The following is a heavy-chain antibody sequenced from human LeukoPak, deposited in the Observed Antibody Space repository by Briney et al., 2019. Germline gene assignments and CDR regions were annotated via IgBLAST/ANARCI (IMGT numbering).Heavy chain of an antibody. CDR3: ARGSPYSSSFCSDY. Sequence: PSETLSLTCTVSGGSISSYYWSWIRQPPGEGLEWIGYIYYSGSTNYNPSLKSRVTISVDTSKNQFSLKLSSVTAAGTAVYYCARGSPYSSSFCSDYWGQGTLVTVSS. CDR1: GGSISSYY. CDR2: IYYSGST. J-gene: IGHJ4*02. V-gene: IGHV4-59*01. D-gene: IGHD6-6*01.